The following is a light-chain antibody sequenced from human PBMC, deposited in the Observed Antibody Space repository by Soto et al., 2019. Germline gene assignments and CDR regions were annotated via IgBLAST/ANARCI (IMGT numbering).Light chain of an antibody. CDR3: AAWDDSLNGVV. V-gene: IGLV1-44*01. J-gene: IGLJ2*01. CDR2: SNI. Sequence: QLVLTQPPSASGTPGQRVIMSCSGSNSNIRRNTVNWYQQLPGTAPKPLIYSNIQRPSGVPDRFSGSKSGTSASLAISGLQSEDEADYYCAAWDDSLNGVVFGGGTKLTVL. CDR1: NSNIRRNT.